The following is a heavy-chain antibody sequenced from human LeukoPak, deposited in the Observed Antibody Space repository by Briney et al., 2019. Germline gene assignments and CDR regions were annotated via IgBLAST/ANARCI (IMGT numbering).Heavy chain of an antibody. V-gene: IGHV3-23*01. CDR2: INGRGDNT. CDR3: AKDRVSPGFNWFDP. J-gene: IGHJ5*02. Sequence: GGSLRLSCAASGFTFSSYAMSWVRQAPGKGLEWVSAINGRGDNTYYADFVKGRFTISRDNSKSTVYLQMNSLRTEDTAVYYCAKDRVSPGFNWFDPWGQGALVAVSS. D-gene: IGHD2/OR15-2a*01. CDR1: GFTFSSYA.